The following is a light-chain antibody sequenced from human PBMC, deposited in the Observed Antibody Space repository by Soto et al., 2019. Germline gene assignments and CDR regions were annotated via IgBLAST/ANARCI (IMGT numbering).Light chain of an antibody. CDR1: SSDVGGYNY. CDR3: SSYTSSSTPV. Sequence: QSVLTQPGSVSGSPGQSITISCTGTSSDVGGYNYVSWYQQHPGKAPKLMIYDVSNRPSGVSNRFSGSKSGNTASLTISGLQAEDEDDYYCSSYTSSSTPVFGGGTKLTVL. CDR2: DVS. J-gene: IGLJ2*01. V-gene: IGLV2-14*01.